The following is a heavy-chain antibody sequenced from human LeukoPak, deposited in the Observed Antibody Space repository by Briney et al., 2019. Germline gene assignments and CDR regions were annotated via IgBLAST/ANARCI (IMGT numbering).Heavy chain of an antibody. CDR2: INPNSGGT. J-gene: IGHJ6*03. D-gene: IGHD2-2*02. CDR3: AAQCNDDFCYKRDYMDV. V-gene: IGHV1-2*02. CDR1: KNMFTGYF. Sequence: ASVKVSCKASKNMFTGYFMHWVRQAPGQGLEWIGWINPNSGGTLFARRFQGRVTMTRDTSIGATYMELSRLTSDDTALYYCAAQCNDDFCYKRDYMDVWGKGTMVIVSS.